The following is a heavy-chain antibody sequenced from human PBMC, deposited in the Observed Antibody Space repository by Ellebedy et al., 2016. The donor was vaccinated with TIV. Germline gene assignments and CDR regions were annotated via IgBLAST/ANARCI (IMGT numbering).Heavy chain of an antibody. CDR1: RYPFISYA. D-gene: IGHD6-19*01. V-gene: IGHV1-3*01. CDR3: MIVSVAVPY. CDR2: LNAGSGNT. Sequence: ASVKVSXKASRYPFISYAIHWVRQAPGQRPEWMGWLNAGSGNTMYAQTLQGRVTFSSDTSAATAYMELSRLTSEDTAVYYCMIVSVAVPYWGQGTPVAVSS. J-gene: IGHJ4*02.